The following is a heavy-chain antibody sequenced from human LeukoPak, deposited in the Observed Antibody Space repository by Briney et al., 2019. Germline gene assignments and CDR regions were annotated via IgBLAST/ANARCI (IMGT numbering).Heavy chain of an antibody. CDR2: ISYDGSNK. D-gene: IGHD6-19*01. CDR1: GFTFSSYA. J-gene: IGHJ6*02. CDR3: ARDRSIAVAGNYPSGMDV. Sequence: PGRSLRLSCAASGFTFSSYAMHWVRQAPGKGLEWVAVISYDGSNKYYADSVKGRFTISRDNSKNTLYLQMNSLRAEDTAVYYCARDRSIAVAGNYPSGMDVWGQGTTVTVSS. V-gene: IGHV3-30-3*01.